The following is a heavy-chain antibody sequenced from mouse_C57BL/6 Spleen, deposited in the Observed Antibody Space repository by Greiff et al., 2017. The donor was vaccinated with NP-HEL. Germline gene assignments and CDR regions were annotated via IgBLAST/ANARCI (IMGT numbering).Heavy chain of an antibody. CDR3: ARCPYDFYYFDY. J-gene: IGHJ2*01. Sequence: QVQLQQSGPELVKPGASVKISCKASGYAFRSSWMNWVKQRPGKGLEWIGRLYPGDGATNYNGKFKGKATLTADKSSSTAYMQLSSLTSEDSAVYFCARCPYDFYYFDYWGQGTTLTVSS. V-gene: IGHV1-82*01. CDR2: LYPGDGAT. D-gene: IGHD2-4*01. CDR1: GYAFRSSW.